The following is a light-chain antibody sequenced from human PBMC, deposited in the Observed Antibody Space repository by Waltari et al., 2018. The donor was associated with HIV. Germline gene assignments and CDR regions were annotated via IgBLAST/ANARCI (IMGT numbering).Light chain of an antibody. J-gene: IGKJ2*03. Sequence: EIVLTQSPATLSLSPGERATVSCRASQSVGSVLAWYQQKPGQAPRLLMYDVSKRATDIPARFSGSGSGTDFTLTISSVEPEDFAVYYCQQRSNRPRGYSFGQGTKVE. CDR1: QSVGSV. CDR3: QQRSNRPRGYS. CDR2: DVS. V-gene: IGKV3-11*01.